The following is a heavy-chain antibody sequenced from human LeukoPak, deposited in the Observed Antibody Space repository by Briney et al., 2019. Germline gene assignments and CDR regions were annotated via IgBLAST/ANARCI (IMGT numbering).Heavy chain of an antibody. CDR3: VTAIPQLYYYYGMDV. CDR2: ISYGGSNK. Sequence: GRSLRLSCAASGFTFSSYAMHWVRQAPGKGLEWVAVISYGGSNKYYADSVKGRFTISRDNSKNTLYLQMNSLRAEDTAVYYCVTAIPQLYYYYGMDVWGQGTTVAVSS. J-gene: IGHJ6*02. V-gene: IGHV3-30-3*01. CDR1: GFTFSSYA. D-gene: IGHD2-21*02.